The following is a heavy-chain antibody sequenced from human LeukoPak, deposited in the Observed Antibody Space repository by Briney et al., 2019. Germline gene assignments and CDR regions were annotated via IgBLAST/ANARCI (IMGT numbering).Heavy chain of an antibody. Sequence: GGSLRLSCAASGFTVSSNCMSWVRQAPGKGLEWVSLICSGGNTYYADSVKGRFTISRDDSKNTLYLQMNSLRAEDTAVYYCASYYYDGSGYYPFDYWGQGTLVTVSS. J-gene: IGHJ4*02. D-gene: IGHD3-22*01. CDR3: ASYYYDGSGYYPFDY. CDR2: ICSGGNT. CDR1: GFTVSSNC. V-gene: IGHV3-53*01.